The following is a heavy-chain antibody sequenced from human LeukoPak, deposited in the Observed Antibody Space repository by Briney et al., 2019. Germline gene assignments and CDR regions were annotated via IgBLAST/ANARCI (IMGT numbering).Heavy chain of an antibody. CDR1: GFTFSSYA. CDR2: FSGSPGCT. D-gene: IGHD6-13*01. Sequence: GGSLRLSCAASGFTFSSYAMSWGRQAQGKGLEWFFSFSGSPGCTYYPDSLIGLFHISRHNPTTSLYLQMNSLRADDTSVYYCAKLFRSSSPDYWGQGTLVTVSS. V-gene: IGHV3-23*01. J-gene: IGHJ4*02. CDR3: AKLFRSSSPDY.